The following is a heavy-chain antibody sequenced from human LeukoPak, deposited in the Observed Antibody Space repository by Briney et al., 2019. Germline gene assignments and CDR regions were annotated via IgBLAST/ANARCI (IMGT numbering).Heavy chain of an antibody. CDR1: GGSISSYY. Sequence: SETLSLTCTVSGGSISSYYWSWIRHPPGKGLERIGYIYYSGSTNYNPSLTSRVTISVDTSKNQFSLTLSSVTATDTAVYYCARRLGNIVVVPAASNPSDGYSYGWDYYMDVWGKGTTVTVSS. V-gene: IGHV4-59*01. D-gene: IGHD2-2*01. J-gene: IGHJ6*03. CDR2: IYYSGST. CDR3: ARRLGNIVVVPAASNPSDGYSYGWDYYMDV.